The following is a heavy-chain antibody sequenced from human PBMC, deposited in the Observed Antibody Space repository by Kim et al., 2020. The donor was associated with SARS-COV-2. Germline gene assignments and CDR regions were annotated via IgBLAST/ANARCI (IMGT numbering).Heavy chain of an antibody. CDR1: GFTFSSYA. V-gene: IGHV3-23*01. D-gene: IGHD5-18*01. Sequence: GGSLRLSCAASGFTFSSYAMSWVRQAPGKGLEWVSAISGSGGSTYYADSVKGRFTISRDNSKNTLYLQMNSLRAEDTAVYYCAKDGPTGIQLFFNRFDYWGQGTLVTVSS. J-gene: IGHJ4*02. CDR2: ISGSGGST. CDR3: AKDGPTGIQLFFNRFDY.